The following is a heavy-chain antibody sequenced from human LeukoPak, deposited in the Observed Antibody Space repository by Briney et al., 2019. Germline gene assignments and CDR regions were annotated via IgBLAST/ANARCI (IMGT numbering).Heavy chain of an antibody. V-gene: IGHV4-39*07. CDR1: GGPISSTSYY. J-gene: IGHJ4*02. D-gene: IGHD6-13*01. CDR2: IYYSGST. CDR3: ARVRIAAADPHPTFDY. Sequence: SETLSLTCTVSGGPISSTSYYWGWIRQPPGKGLEWIGSIYYSGSTYYNPSLKSRVTISVDTSKNQFSLKLSSVTAADTAAYYCARVRIAAADPHPTFDYWGQGTLVTVSS.